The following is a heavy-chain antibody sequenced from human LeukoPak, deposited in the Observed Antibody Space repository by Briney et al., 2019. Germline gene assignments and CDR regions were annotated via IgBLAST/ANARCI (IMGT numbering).Heavy chain of an antibody. D-gene: IGHD3-16*02. V-gene: IGHV4-30-4*08. J-gene: IGHJ3*02. CDR2: ISYSGST. Sequence: SQTLSLTCTASGGSISSGDYYWSWIRQPPGKGLEWIGYISYSGSTYYNPSLKSRVTISVDTSKNQFSLKLSSVTAADTAAYYCARGRQADYDYVWGSYRIDAFDIWGQGTMVTVSS. CDR1: GGSISSGDYY. CDR3: ARGRQADYDYVWGSYRIDAFDI.